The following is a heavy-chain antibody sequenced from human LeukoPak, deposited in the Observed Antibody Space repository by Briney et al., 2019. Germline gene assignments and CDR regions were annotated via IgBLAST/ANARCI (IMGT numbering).Heavy chain of an antibody. CDR2: ISYSERT. V-gene: IGHV4-39*01. CDR3: ATTSYYVSDY. D-gene: IGHD2-2*01. CDR1: GHSMSISTNY. Sequence: SETLSLTCSLSGHSMSISTNYWGWIRQPPGKGLEWIGCISYSERTYYNPSLKSRVTISEDTSKNQFSLKLSSVTAADTAVYYCATTSYYVSDYWGQGTLVSVSS. J-gene: IGHJ4*02.